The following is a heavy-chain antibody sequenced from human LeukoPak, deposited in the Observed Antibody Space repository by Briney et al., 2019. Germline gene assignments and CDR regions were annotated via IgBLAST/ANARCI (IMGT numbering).Heavy chain of an antibody. V-gene: IGHV3-48*01. CDR3: AKDLFLRGYSYGFDY. CDR1: RFTFRRYN. J-gene: IGHJ4*02. D-gene: IGHD5-18*01. CDR2: IYSRSSSI. Sequence: GGSLRLSCAAFRFTFRRYNINWVRQAPGKGLEWVSNIYSRSSSIYYADSVKGRFTISRDNSKDTLYLQMNSLRAEDTAVYYCAKDLFLRGYSYGFDYWGQGTLVTVSS.